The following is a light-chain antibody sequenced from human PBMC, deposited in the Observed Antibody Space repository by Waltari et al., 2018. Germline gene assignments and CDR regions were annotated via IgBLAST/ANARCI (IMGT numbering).Light chain of an antibody. CDR3: QQRSNWPS. CDR1: QSVSSY. V-gene: IGKV3-11*01. CDR2: DAS. J-gene: IGKJ1*01. Sequence: EIVLTQSPATLSLSPGERATLSCRASQSVSSYLAWYQQKPGQAPRLLIYDASNRATGIPSRVSGSWSGTDFTLTISSLEPEDFAVYYCQQRSNWPSFGQGTKVEIK.